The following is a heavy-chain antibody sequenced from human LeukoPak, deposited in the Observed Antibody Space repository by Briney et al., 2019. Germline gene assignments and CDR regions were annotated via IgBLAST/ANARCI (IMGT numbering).Heavy chain of an antibody. CDR2: IYYSGST. D-gene: IGHD6-25*01. Sequence: SETLSLTCAAYGGSFSGYYWSWIRQPPGKGLEWIGSIYYSGSTYYNPSLKSRVTISVDTSKNQFSLKLSSVTAADTAVYYCARLGYSSGRYDYWGQGTLVTVSS. V-gene: IGHV4-34*01. J-gene: IGHJ4*02. CDR1: GGSFSGYY. CDR3: ARLGYSSGRYDY.